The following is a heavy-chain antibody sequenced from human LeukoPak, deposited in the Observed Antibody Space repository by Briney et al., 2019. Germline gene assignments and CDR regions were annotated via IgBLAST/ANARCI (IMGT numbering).Heavy chain of an antibody. J-gene: IGHJ4*02. D-gene: IGHD2-2*01. V-gene: IGHV3-23*01. CDR1: GFTVSTSA. CDR3: AKSPVLAAQPYYFDY. CDR2: ISGSGGGT. Sequence: GGSLRLSCAAAGFTVSTSAMSWVRQAPGKGLEWVSGISGSGGGTYYADSVKGRFTISRDNSKSTLYLQMNSLSGEDTAVYYCAKSPVLAAQPYYFDYWGQGTLVTVSS.